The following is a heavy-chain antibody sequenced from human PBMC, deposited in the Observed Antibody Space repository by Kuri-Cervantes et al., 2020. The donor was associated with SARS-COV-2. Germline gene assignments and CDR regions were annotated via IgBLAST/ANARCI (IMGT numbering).Heavy chain of an antibody. CDR3: AKAGGYCSSTSCSQYGIPDY. CDR2: ISGSGGST. J-gene: IGHJ4*02. Sequence: GGSLRLSCAASGFPFSSYAMSWVRQAPGKGLEWVSAISGSGGSTYYADSVKGRFTISRDNSKNTLYLQMNSLRAEDTAVYYCAKAGGYCSSTSCSQYGIPDYWGQGTLVTVSS. D-gene: IGHD2-2*01. V-gene: IGHV3-23*01. CDR1: GFPFSSYA.